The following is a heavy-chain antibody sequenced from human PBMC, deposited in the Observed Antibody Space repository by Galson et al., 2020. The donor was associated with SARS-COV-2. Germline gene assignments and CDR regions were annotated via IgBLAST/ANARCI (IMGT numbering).Heavy chain of an antibody. CDR3: ARDGQTSSGWAFDY. CDR1: GFTFSSHA. D-gene: IGHD6-19*01. CDR2: IFFDGSDK. Sequence: GGSLRLSCAASGFTFSSHAMHWVRQAPGKGLEWVAQIFFDGSDKYYGDPVKGRFTISRDSSKNTVYLQMNNLRADDTAVYYCARDGQTSSGWAFDYWGQGTLVTVSS. V-gene: IGHV3-33*01. J-gene: IGHJ4*02.